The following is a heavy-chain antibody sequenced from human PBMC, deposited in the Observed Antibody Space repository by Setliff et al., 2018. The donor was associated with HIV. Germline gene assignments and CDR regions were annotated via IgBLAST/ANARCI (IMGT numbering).Heavy chain of an antibody. V-gene: IGHV3-21*01. CDR1: GFSFSSYG. CDR2: IYSSGSFI. J-gene: IGHJ3*02. D-gene: IGHD3-3*01. CDR3: ARAAAYFNFWTGYHPHAFDI. Sequence: GESLKISCAASGFSFSSYGMNWVRQAPGKGLEWVSSIYSSGSFIYYADSMKGRFTISRDNAKNSLYLHMNSLRAEDTAVYYCARAAAYFNFWTGYHPHAFDIWGQGTMVTVSS.